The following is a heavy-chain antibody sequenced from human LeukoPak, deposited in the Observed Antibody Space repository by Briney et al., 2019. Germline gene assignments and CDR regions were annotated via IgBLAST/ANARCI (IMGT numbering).Heavy chain of an antibody. CDR2: VSGSGGRGAT. D-gene: IGHD6-13*01. CDR3: AKDIAASGLPRIFDF. V-gene: IGHV3-23*01. J-gene: IGHJ4*02. Sequence: QPGRSLRLSCAGSGFTFSNYVMSWVRQAPGKGLEWVSCVSGSGGRGATYYTDSVKGRFTISRDNAKNTMYLQMNSLSGEDTAIYYCAKDIAASGLPRIFDFWGQGTLVTVSS. CDR1: GFTFSNYV.